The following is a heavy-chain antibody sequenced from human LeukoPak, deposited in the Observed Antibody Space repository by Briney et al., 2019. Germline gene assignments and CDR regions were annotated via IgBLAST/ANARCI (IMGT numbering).Heavy chain of an antibody. J-gene: IGHJ4*02. CDR2: MNPNSGNT. CDR1: GYTFTSYD. Sequence: ASVKVSCKASGYTFTSYDINWVRQATGQGLEWMGWMNPNSGNTGYAQKFQGRVTITRNTSISTAYMELSSLRSEDTAVYYCWGYCTNGVCDYWGQETLVTVSS. CDR3: WGYCTNGVCDY. D-gene: IGHD2-8*01. V-gene: IGHV1-8*03.